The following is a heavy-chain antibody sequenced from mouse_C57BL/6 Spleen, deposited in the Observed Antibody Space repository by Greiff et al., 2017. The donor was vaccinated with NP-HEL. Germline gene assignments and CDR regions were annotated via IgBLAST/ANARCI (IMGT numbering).Heavy chain of an antibody. CDR2: IWSGGST. Sequence: VKLVESGPGLVQPSQSLSITCTVSGFSLTSYGVHWVRQSPGKGLELLGVIWSGGSTDYNAAFISRLSISKDNSKSQVFFKMNSLQADDTAIYYCARDGYYGSRGFAYWGQGTLVTVSA. V-gene: IGHV2-2*01. CDR3: ARDGYYGSRGFAY. J-gene: IGHJ3*01. D-gene: IGHD1-1*01. CDR1: GFSLTSYG.